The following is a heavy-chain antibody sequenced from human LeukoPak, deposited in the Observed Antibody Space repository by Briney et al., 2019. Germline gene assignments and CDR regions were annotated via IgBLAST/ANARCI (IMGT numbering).Heavy chain of an antibody. CDR2: IIPIFGTA. CDR3: ARAHGEAASCDY. CDR1: GGTFSSYA. Sequence: GASVKVSCKASGGTFSSYAISWVRQAPGQGLEWMGGIIPIFGTANYAQKFRGRVTITADESTSTAYMELSSLRSEDTAVYYCARAHGEAASCDYWGQGTLVTVSS. J-gene: IGHJ4*02. V-gene: IGHV1-69*13. D-gene: IGHD4-17*01.